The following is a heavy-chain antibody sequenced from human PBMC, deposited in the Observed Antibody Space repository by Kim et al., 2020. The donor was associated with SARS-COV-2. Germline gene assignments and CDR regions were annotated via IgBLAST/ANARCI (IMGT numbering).Heavy chain of an antibody. J-gene: IGHJ4*02. CDR1: GGSISSSSYY. Sequence: SETLSLTCTVSGGSISSSSYYWGWIRQPPGKGLEWIGSIYYSGSTYYNPSLKSRVTISVDTSKNQFSLKLSSVTAADTAVYYCARHNPTGRYCSGGSCLIDYWGQGTLVTVSS. D-gene: IGHD2-15*01. CDR2: IYYSGST. V-gene: IGHV4-39*01. CDR3: ARHNPTGRYCSGGSCLIDY.